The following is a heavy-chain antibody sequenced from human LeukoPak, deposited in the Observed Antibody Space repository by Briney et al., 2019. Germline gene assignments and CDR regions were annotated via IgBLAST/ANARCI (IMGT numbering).Heavy chain of an antibody. CDR2: IYYSGST. CDR1: GGSISSSSYY. V-gene: IGHV4-39*01. J-gene: IGHJ6*03. D-gene: IGHD2-2*01. CDR3: ARPTGYCSNTSCYYYYYYMDV. Sequence: PSETLSLTCTVSGGSISSSSYYWGWIRQPPGKGLEWIGSIYYSGSTYYNPSLKSRVTISVDTSKNQFSLKLSSVTAADTAVYYCARPTGYCSNTSCYYYYYYMDVWGKGTTVTVSS.